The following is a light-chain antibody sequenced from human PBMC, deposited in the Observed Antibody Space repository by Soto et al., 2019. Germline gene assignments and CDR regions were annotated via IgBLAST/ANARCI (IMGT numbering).Light chain of an antibody. CDR2: YAS. CDR3: QQLNSDTQT. CDR1: RWLXSY. V-gene: IGKV1-9*01. J-gene: IGKJ5*01. Sequence: IRLTQSASSLSASVGDSVTITCQASRWLXSYLVWYQQKPGKTPNVLVYYASTLPSGGPSRLSGSGSGPDFTLTISSLQPEDSANYFCQQLNSDTQTFGQGTRLEIK.